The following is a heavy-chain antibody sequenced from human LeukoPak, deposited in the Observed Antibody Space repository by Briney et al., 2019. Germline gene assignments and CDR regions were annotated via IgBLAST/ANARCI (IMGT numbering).Heavy chain of an antibody. D-gene: IGHD3-16*02. CDR2: INPNSGGT. J-gene: IGHJ4*02. Sequence: ASVKVSCTASVYTFTGYYMHWVRQAPGQGREGMGWINPNSGGTNYAQKFRGRVTMTRDTSINTAYMELSRLRSDGTAVYYCARTFMITFGGVIDPFDYWGQGTLVTVSS. CDR1: VYTFTGYY. V-gene: IGHV1-2*02. CDR3: ARTFMITFGGVIDPFDY.